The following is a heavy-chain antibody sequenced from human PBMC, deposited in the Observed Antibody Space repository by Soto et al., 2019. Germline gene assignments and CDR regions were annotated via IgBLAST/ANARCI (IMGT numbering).Heavy chain of an antibody. CDR3: ARGYDWNYYYMDV. CDR1: GFTVSSNY. D-gene: IGHD5-12*01. Sequence: GGSLRLSCAASGFTVSSNYMSWVRQAPGKGLEWVSVIYSGGSTYYADSVKGRFTISRHNSENTLYLQMNSLRAEDTAVYYCARGYDWNYYYMDVWGKGTTVTVSS. J-gene: IGHJ6*03. CDR2: IYSGGST. V-gene: IGHV3-53*04.